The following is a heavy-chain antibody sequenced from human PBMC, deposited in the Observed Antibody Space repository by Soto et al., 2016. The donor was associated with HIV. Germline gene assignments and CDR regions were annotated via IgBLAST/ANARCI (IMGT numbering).Heavy chain of an antibody. V-gene: IGHV3-15*01. Sequence: EVQLVESGGGLVKPGGSLRLSCAASGFTFSNAWMSWVRQAPGKGLEWVGRIKSKTDGGTTDYAAPVKGRFIISRDDSKNTLYLQMNSLKTEDTAVYYCTTGTAMVMTSDYWGQGTLVTVSS. CDR2: IKSKTDGGTT. CDR3: TTGTAMVMTSDY. J-gene: IGHJ4*02. CDR1: GFTFSNAW. D-gene: IGHD5-18*01.